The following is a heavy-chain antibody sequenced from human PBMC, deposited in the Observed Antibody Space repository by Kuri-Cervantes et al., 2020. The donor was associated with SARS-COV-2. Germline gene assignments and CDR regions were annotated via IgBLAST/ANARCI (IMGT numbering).Heavy chain of an antibody. CDR3: ARGGITGTTGNWYFDL. J-gene: IGHJ2*01. D-gene: IGHD1-7*01. V-gene: IGHV1-69*04. CDR1: GGTFSSYA. CDR2: IIPILGIA. Sequence: SVKVSCKASGGTFSSYAISWVRQAPGQGLEWMGRIIPILGIANYAQKFQGRVTITADKSTSTAYMELSSLRSEDTAVYYCARGGITGTTGNWYFDLWGRGTLVTVSS.